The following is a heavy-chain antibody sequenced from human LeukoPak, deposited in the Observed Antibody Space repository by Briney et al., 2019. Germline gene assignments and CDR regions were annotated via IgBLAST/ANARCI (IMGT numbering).Heavy chain of an antibody. D-gene: IGHD5-24*01. V-gene: IGHV3-11*01. CDR2: ISSSGSTI. CDR3: AREMATSVGAFDI. Sequence: GGSLRLSCAASGFTFSDYYMSWIRQAPGKGLEWLSYISSSGSTIYYADSVKGRFTISRDNAKNSLYLQMNSLRAEDTAVYYCAREMATSVGAFDIWGQGTMVTVSS. J-gene: IGHJ3*02. CDR1: GFTFSDYY.